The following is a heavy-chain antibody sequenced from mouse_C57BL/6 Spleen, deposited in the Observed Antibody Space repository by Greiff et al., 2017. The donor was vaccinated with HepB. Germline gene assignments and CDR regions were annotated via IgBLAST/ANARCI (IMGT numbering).Heavy chain of an antibody. D-gene: IGHD1-1*01. V-gene: IGHV1-82*01. Sequence: VMLVESGPELVKPGASVKISCKASGYAFSSSWMNWVKQRPGKGLEWIGRIYPGDGDTNYNGKFKGKATLTADKSSSTAYMQLSSLTSEDSAVYFCARGDYGSSYIAYWGQGTLVTVSA. CDR3: ARGDYGSSYIAY. CDR1: GYAFSSSW. CDR2: IYPGDGDT. J-gene: IGHJ3*01.